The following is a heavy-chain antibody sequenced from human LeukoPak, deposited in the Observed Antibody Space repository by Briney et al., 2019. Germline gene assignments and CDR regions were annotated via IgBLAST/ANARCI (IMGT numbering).Heavy chain of an antibody. D-gene: IGHD5-18*01. Sequence: SETLSLTCTVSGGSISVYYWSWIRQPPGKGLEWIGEINHSGSTNYNPSLKSRVTISVDTSKNQFSLKLSSVTAADTAVYYCARVGYSYGLKTYNWFDPWGQGTLVTVSS. CDR3: ARVGYSYGLKTYNWFDP. V-gene: IGHV4-34*01. CDR2: INHSGST. J-gene: IGHJ5*02. CDR1: GGSISVYY.